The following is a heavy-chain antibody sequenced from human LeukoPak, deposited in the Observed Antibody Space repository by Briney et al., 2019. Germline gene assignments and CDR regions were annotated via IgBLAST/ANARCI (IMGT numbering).Heavy chain of an antibody. Sequence: PGGSLRLSCAASGFTFDDYGMSWVRQAPGKGLEWVSVINWNGGSTGYADSVKGRFTISRDNAKNSLYLRMNSLRAEDTALYYCAREGGYYYEKHYYMDVWGKGTTVTVSS. CDR3: AREGGYYYEKHYYMDV. J-gene: IGHJ6*03. D-gene: IGHD3-22*01. V-gene: IGHV3-20*04. CDR1: GFTFDDYG. CDR2: INWNGGST.